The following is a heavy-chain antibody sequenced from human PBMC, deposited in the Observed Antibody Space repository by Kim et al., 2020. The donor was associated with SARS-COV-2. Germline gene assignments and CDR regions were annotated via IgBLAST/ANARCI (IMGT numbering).Heavy chain of an antibody. Sequence: YYPHSLKGPFTISRDNSKNTLYLHMDSVRAEDTALYYCAKAKGVTTRNFDYWGQGTLVTVSS. V-gene: IGHV3-23*01. D-gene: IGHD4-17*01. J-gene: IGHJ4*02. CDR3: AKAKGVTTRNFDY.